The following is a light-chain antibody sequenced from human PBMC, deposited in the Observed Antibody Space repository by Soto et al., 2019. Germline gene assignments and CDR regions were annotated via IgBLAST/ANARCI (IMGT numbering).Light chain of an antibody. CDR2: AAS. Sequence: DIPMTQSPSSLSASVGDRVTITCRASQSISSYLNWYQQKPGKAPKLLIYAASSLQSGVPSRFSGSGSGTDFTLTISSLQPEDFATYYCQQSYSTVFTFGPGTKVDIK. CDR1: QSISSY. V-gene: IGKV1-39*01. J-gene: IGKJ3*01. CDR3: QQSYSTVFT.